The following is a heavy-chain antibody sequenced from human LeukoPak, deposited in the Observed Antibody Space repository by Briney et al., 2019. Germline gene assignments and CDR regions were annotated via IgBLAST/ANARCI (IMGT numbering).Heavy chain of an antibody. J-gene: IGHJ4*02. D-gene: IGHD3-22*01. V-gene: IGHV4-39*01. CDR2: IYYSGST. CDR1: GGSLSSNNYY. Sequence: SEALSLTCTVSGGSLSSNNYYWGWIRQPPGKGLEWIGSIYYSGSTYYNPSLKSRVTISVDTSKNQFSLKLSSVTAADTAVYYCARRGSYYDSSGYYPFEDWGQGTLVTVYS. CDR3: ARRGSYYDSSGYYPFED.